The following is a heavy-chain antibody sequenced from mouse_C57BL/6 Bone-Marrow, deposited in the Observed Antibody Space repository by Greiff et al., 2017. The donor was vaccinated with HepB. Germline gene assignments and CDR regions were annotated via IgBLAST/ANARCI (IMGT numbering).Heavy chain of an antibody. V-gene: IGHV1-80*01. Sequence: QVQLQQSGAELVKPGASVKISCKASGYAFSSYWMNWVKQRPGQGLEWIGQIYPGDGDTNYNGKFKGKATLTADKSSSTAYMQLSSLTSEDSAVYCCARAQQVPWGFAYWGQGTLVTVSA. CDR1: GYAFSSYW. CDR2: IYPGDGDT. CDR3: ARAQQVPWGFAY. D-gene: IGHD5-1*01. J-gene: IGHJ3*01.